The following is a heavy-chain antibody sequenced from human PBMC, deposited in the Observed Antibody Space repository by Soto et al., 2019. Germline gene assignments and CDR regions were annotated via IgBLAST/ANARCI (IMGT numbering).Heavy chain of an antibody. Sequence: GGSLRLSCAASGFTFSSYAMSWVRQAPGKGLEWVSAISGSGGSTYYADSVKGRLTISRDNSKNTLYLQMNSLRAEDTAVYYCAKPRWYCSSTSCSDAFDIWGQGTMVTVSS. J-gene: IGHJ3*02. CDR2: ISGSGGST. D-gene: IGHD2-2*01. V-gene: IGHV3-23*01. CDR1: GFTFSSYA. CDR3: AKPRWYCSSTSCSDAFDI.